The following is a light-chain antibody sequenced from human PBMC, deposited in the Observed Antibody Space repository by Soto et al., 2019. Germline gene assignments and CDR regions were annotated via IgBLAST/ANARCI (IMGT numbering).Light chain of an antibody. CDR1: SGHSSYI. Sequence: QLVLTQSSSASASLGSSFKLTSTLSSGHSSYIIAWHQQQPGKAPRYLMKLEGSGSYNKGSGVPDRFSGSSSGADRYLTISNLQFEDEADYYCETWDSNTHWVFGGGTKLTVL. V-gene: IGLV4-60*02. CDR2: LEGSGSY. CDR3: ETWDSNTHWV. J-gene: IGLJ3*02.